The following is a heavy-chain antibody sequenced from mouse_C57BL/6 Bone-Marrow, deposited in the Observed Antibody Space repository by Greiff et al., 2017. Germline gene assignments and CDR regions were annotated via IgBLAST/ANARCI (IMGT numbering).Heavy chain of an antibody. CDR2: IWSGGST. CDR1: GFSLTSYG. J-gene: IGHJ3*01. CDR3: ARGMLVTTGAWFAY. V-gene: IGHV2-2*01. D-gene: IGHD2-3*01. Sequence: QVQLQQSGPGLVQPSQSLSITCTVSGFSLTSYGVHWVRQSPGKGLEWLGVIWSGGSTDYNAAFISRLSISKDNSKSQVFFKMNSLPAADTAIYYCARGMLVTTGAWFAYWGQGTLVTLSA.